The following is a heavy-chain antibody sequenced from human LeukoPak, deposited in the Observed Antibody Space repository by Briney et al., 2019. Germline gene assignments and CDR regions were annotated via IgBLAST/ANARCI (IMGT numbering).Heavy chain of an antibody. Sequence: GASVKVSCKASGYTFTSYDINWVRQATGQGLEWMGWMNPNSGNTGYAQKFQGRVTMTRNTSISTAYMELSSLRSEDTAVYYCARSRYCSSTSCYYYYYMDVWGKGTTVTVSS. CDR2: MNPNSGNT. D-gene: IGHD2-2*01. V-gene: IGHV1-8*01. CDR1: GYTFTSYD. CDR3: ARSRYCSSTSCYYYYYMDV. J-gene: IGHJ6*03.